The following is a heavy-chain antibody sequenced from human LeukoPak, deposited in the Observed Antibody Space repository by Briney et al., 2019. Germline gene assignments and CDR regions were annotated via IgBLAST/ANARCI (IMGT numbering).Heavy chain of an antibody. CDR2: MNLNGGNT. CDR3: ARGRLVADIDY. Sequence: ASVKVSCKASGYTFTSYDINWVRQATGQGLEWMGWMNLNGGNTGYAQKFQGRVTMTRNTSISTAYMELSSLRSEDTAVYYCARGRLVADIDYWGQGTLVTVSS. J-gene: IGHJ4*02. CDR1: GYTFTSYD. V-gene: IGHV1-8*01. D-gene: IGHD5-12*01.